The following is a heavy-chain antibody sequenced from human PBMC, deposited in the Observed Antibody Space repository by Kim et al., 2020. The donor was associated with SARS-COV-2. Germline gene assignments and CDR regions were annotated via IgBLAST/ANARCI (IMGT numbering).Heavy chain of an antibody. CDR2: ISGSGGST. V-gene: IGHV3-23*01. Sequence: GGSLRLSCAASGFTFSSYAMSWVRQAPGKGLEWVSAISGSGGSTYYADSVKGRFTISRDNSKNTLYLQMNSLRAEDTAVYYCAKDQGPAYSSLYYYYGMDVWGQGTTVTVSS. CDR1: GFTFSSYA. J-gene: IGHJ6*02. D-gene: IGHD6-13*01. CDR3: AKDQGPAYSSLYYYYGMDV.